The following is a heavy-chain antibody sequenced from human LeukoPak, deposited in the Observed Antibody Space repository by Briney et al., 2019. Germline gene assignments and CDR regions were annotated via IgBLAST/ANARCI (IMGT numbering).Heavy chain of an antibody. D-gene: IGHD4-23*01. V-gene: IGHV3-21*01. Sequence: GGSLSLSCAASGFTFSSYSMNWVRQAPGKGLEWVSSISSSSSYIYYADSVKGRFTISRDNAKNSLYLQMNSLRAEDTAVYYCARDFGGPYYFDYWGQGTLVTVSS. CDR3: ARDFGGPYYFDY. CDR2: ISSSSSYI. CDR1: GFTFSSYS. J-gene: IGHJ4*02.